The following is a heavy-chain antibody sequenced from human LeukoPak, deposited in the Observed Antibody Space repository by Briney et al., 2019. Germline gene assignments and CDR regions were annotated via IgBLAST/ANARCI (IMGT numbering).Heavy chain of an antibody. V-gene: IGHV3-9*01. CDR2: ISWNSGSI. Sequence: GGSLRLSCAASGFTFDDYAMPWVRQAPGKGLEWVSGISWNSGSIGYADSVKGRFTISRDNSKDTLYLQMNSLRVEDTATYYCAKRDSSGSYPYYFDYWGQGTLVTVSS. CDR3: AKRDSSGSYPYYFDY. CDR1: GFTFDDYA. D-gene: IGHD3-22*01. J-gene: IGHJ4*02.